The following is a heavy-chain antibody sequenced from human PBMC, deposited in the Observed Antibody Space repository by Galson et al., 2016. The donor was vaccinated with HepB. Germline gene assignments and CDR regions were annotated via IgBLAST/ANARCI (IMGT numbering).Heavy chain of an antibody. V-gene: IGHV3-33*01. CDR1: GFLFSDYG. D-gene: IGHD2-2*01. CDR3: VRDISSSHFDL. J-gene: IGHJ2*01. CDR2: VFYDDSRK. Sequence: SLRLSCAASGFLFSDYGMHWVRQAPGKGLEWVAVVFYDDSRKYYADFVEGRFSISRDNSKSSLYLDMSSLRAEDTAVYYCVRDISSSHFDLWGRGTLVTVTS.